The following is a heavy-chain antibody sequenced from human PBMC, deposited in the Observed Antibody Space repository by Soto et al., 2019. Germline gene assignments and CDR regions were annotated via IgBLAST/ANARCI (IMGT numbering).Heavy chain of an antibody. Sequence: GESLKISCKGSGYTFTNYWIGWVRQMPGKGLEWMGIIYPGDSETRYSPSFQGQVTISADKSISTAYLQWSSLKASDTAMYYCARPTRTYQSVFDYWGQGTLVTVS. J-gene: IGHJ4*02. D-gene: IGHD2-2*01. CDR1: GYTFTNYW. V-gene: IGHV5-51*01. CDR3: ARPTRTYQSVFDY. CDR2: IYPGDSET.